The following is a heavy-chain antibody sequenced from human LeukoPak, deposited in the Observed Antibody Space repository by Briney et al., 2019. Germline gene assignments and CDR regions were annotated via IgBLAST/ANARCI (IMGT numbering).Heavy chain of an antibody. V-gene: IGHV4-34*01. CDR3: ARTVASVFDY. CDR1: GGSFSGFF. D-gene: IGHD4-11*01. CDR2: INQSRGT. Sequence: SETLSLTCAVQGGSFSGFFWTWMRQPPGKGPEWIGEINQSRGTNYNPSLKSRVTISVDTSKNQFSLKLSSVTAADTAVYYCARTVASVFDYWGQGTLVTVSS. J-gene: IGHJ4*02.